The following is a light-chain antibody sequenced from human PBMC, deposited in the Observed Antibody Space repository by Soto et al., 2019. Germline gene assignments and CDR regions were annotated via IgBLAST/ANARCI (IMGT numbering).Light chain of an antibody. Sequence: EIVLTQSPATLSLSLGERATVSCRASQSVSSCFAWYQQKPGQSPRLLIYEASNMASGIPARFTGSGSGTDFTLTISSVEPEDSAVYYCQQRDNWSTFGQGTKVDIK. CDR2: EAS. CDR3: QQRDNWST. CDR1: QSVSSC. V-gene: IGKV3-11*01. J-gene: IGKJ1*01.